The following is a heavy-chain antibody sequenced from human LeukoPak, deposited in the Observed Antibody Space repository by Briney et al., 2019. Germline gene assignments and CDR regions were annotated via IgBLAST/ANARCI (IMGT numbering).Heavy chain of an antibody. J-gene: IGHJ6*03. V-gene: IGHV4-59*11. CDR3: ARATGYYSSGPLCYMDV. D-gene: IGHD3-10*01. Sequence: SETLSLTCTVSGGSINSHYWNWIRQPPGKGLEWIGYIYHSGSTNYNPSLKTRVTIVVDRSKTQFSLKLNSVTAADTAVYYCARATGYYSSGPLCYMDVWGEGTTVTVSS. CDR2: IYHSGST. CDR1: GGSINSHY.